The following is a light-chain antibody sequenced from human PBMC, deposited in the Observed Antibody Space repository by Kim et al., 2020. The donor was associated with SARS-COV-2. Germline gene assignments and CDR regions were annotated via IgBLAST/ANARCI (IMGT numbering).Light chain of an antibody. Sequence: VALGQTDRITCQGDSLRSYYATWYKQKPGQAPIVVIYGKNNRPSGITDRFSGSNSGDTASLTITGTQAGDEADYYCNSRGSNDNVLFGGGTKLTVL. CDR3: NSRGSNDNVL. V-gene: IGLV3-19*01. CDR1: SLRSYY. CDR2: GKN. J-gene: IGLJ2*01.